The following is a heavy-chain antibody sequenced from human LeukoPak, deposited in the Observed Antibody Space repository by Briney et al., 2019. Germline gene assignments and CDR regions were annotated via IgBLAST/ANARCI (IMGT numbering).Heavy chain of an antibody. CDR2: ISYDGSNK. J-gene: IGHJ4*02. D-gene: IGHD6-13*01. Sequence: GGSLRLSCAASGFTFSSYAMHWVRQAPGKGLEWVAVISYDGSNKYYADSVKGRFTISRDNSKNTLYLQMNTLRAEDTAVYYCARDPFSSSSFDYWGQGTLVTVSS. CDR1: GFTFSSYA. CDR3: ARDPFSSSSFDY. V-gene: IGHV3-30*04.